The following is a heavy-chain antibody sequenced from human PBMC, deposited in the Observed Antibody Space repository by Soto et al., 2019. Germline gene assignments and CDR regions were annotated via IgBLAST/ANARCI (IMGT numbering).Heavy chain of an antibody. CDR2: IYYSGST. J-gene: IGHJ4*02. Sequence: SETLSLTCTVSGGSISSGGYYWSWIRQHPGKGLEWIGYIYYSGSTYYNPSLKSRVTISVDTSKNQFSLKLSSVTAADTAVYYCAREAAVTFGGVILNDYWGQGTLVTVSS. CDR1: GGSISSGGYY. CDR3: AREAAVTFGGVILNDY. V-gene: IGHV4-31*03. D-gene: IGHD3-16*01.